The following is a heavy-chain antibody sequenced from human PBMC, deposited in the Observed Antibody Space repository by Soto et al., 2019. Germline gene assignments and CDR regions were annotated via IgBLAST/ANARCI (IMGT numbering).Heavy chain of an antibody. V-gene: IGHV4-4*02. CDR2: IYHSGST. Sequence: SETLSLTCAVSGGSISSSNWWSWVRQPPGKGLEWIGEIYHSGSTNYNPSLKSRVTISVDKSKNQFSLKLSSVTAADTAVHYCARGITTHRAAAGEGSDYWGQGTLVTVSS. D-gene: IGHD6-13*01. J-gene: IGHJ4*02. CDR1: GGSISSSNW. CDR3: ARGITTHRAAAGEGSDY.